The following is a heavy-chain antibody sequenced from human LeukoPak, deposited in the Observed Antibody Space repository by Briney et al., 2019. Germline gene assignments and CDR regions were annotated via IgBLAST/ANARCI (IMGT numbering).Heavy chain of an antibody. CDR3: ARAYPTYYYDSSGYYFDY. CDR1: GYTFTGYY. CDR2: INPNSGGT. J-gene: IGHJ4*02. D-gene: IGHD3-22*01. V-gene: IGHV1-2*02. Sequence: ASVKVSCKASGYTFTGYYMHWVRQAPGQGLEWMGWINPNSGGTNYAQKFQGRVTMTRDTSISTAYMELSRLRSDDTAVYCCARAYPTYYYDSSGYYFDYWGQGTLVTVSS.